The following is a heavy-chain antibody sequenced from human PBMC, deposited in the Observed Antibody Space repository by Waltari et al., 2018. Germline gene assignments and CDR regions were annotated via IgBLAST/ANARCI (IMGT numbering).Heavy chain of an antibody. V-gene: IGHV4-4*07. D-gene: IGHD3-10*01. CDR3: ARHYGSGKDYYYYMDV. CDR1: GGSISSYY. J-gene: IGHJ6*03. Sequence: QVQLQESGPGLVKPSETLSLTCTVSGGSISSYYWSWIRQPAGKGLEWIGRIYTSGSTNYNPSLKSRGTMSVDTSKNQFSLKRSSVTAADTAVYYCARHYGSGKDYYYYMDVWGKGTTVTVSS. CDR2: IYTSGST.